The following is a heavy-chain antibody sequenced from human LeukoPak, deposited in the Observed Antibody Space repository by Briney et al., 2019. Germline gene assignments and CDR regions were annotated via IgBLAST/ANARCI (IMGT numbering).Heavy chain of an antibody. CDR2: ISAYNGNT. V-gene: IGHV1-18*01. CDR3: ARGASSGWYRGYYYYMDV. J-gene: IGHJ6*03. CDR1: GYTFTSYG. Sequence: ASVKVSCKASGYTFTSYGISWVRQAPGQGLEWMGWISAYNGNTNYAQKLQGRVTMATDTSTSTAYMELRSLRSDDTAVYYCARGASSGWYRGYYYYMDVWGKGTTVTVSS. D-gene: IGHD6-19*01.